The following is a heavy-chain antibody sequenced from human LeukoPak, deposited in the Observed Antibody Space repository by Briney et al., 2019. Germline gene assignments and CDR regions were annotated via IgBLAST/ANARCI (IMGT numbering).Heavy chain of an antibody. V-gene: IGHV3-23*01. J-gene: IGHJ3*02. CDR3: AKVGSITIFGVVMGDAFDI. Sequence: GGSLRLSXAASGFTFSSYAMSWVRQAPGKGLEWVSAISGSGGSTYYADSVKGRFTISRDNSKNTLYLQMNSLRAEDTAVYYCAKVGSITIFGVVMGDAFDIWGQGTMVTVSS. D-gene: IGHD3-3*01. CDR1: GFTFSSYA. CDR2: ISGSGGST.